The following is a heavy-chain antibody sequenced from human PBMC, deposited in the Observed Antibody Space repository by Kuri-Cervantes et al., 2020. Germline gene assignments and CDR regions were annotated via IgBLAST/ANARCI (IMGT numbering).Heavy chain of an antibody. Sequence: GESLKISCKASGYTFTGYYIHWVRQAPGQGLEWMGWINPNSGGTNYAQKFQGRVTMTRDTSISTACMELSRLRSDDTAVYYCARDLSSVVAATQERNWFDPWGQGTLVTVSS. CDR3: ARDLSSVVAATQERNWFDP. V-gene: IGHV1-2*02. CDR1: GYTFTGYY. D-gene: IGHD2-15*01. CDR2: INPNSGGT. J-gene: IGHJ5*02.